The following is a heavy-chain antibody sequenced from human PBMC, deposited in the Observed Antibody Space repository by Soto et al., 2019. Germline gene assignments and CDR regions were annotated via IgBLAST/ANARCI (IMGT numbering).Heavy chain of an antibody. V-gene: IGHV2-5*01. D-gene: IGHD6-13*01. CDR2: IYWHDDK. CDR3: AKRGGAAVGLYYFDY. Sequence: SGPTLVNPTQTLTLTCAFSGFSLSTTGVGVSWIRQPPGKALEWLALIYWHDDKRYRPSLKSRLTITKDTSKNQVVLTMTNMDPGVIATYYGAKRGGAAVGLYYFDYWGLAAVGNVSS. CDR1: GFSLSTTGVG. J-gene: IGHJ4*01.